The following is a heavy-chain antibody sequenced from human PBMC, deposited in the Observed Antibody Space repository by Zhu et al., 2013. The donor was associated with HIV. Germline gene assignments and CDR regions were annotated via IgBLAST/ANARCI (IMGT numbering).Heavy chain of an antibody. V-gene: IGHV1-3*04. CDR1: GYTFTSYP. CDR3: ARGRGGNSYYFDY. J-gene: IGHJ4*02. Sequence: QVQFVQSGAEVKKPGASVKVSCKASGYTFTSYPMHWVRQAPGQRLEWMGWINTGNGNTKYSEMFQDRVSITRDTSASTTYMELSSLRSEDTAVYYCARGRGGNSYYFDYWGQGTLVTVSS. D-gene: IGHD2-21*02. CDR2: INTGNGNT.